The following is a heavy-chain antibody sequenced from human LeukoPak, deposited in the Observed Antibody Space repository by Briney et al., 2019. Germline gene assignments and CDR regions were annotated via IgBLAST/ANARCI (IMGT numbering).Heavy chain of an antibody. V-gene: IGHV1-2*02. Sequence: ASVKVSCKTSGYTFTDYYMHWVRQAPGQGLERMGWINPNSGGTKYAQKFQGRVTMTRDTSISTAYMELTRLRSDDTAVYYCARSTPYNDFWNGYWTPCDFWGQGTLVTVSS. CDR1: GYTFTDYY. D-gene: IGHD3-3*01. J-gene: IGHJ4*02. CDR2: INPNSGGT. CDR3: ARSTPYNDFWNGYWTPCDF.